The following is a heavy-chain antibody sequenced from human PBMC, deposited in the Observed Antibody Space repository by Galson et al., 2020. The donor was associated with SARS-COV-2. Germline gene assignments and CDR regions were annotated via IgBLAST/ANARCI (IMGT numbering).Heavy chain of an antibody. D-gene: IGHD3-22*01. CDR2: ISGSGGST. J-gene: IGHJ4*02. CDR1: GFTFSSYA. CDR3: AKFHYDSSGYYPY. V-gene: IGHV3-23*01. Sequence: GESLKISCAASGFTFSSYAMSWVRQAPGKGLEWVSAISGSGGSTYYADSVKGRFTISRDNSKNTLYLQMNSLRAEDTAVYYCAKFHYDSSGYYPYWGQGTLVTVSS.